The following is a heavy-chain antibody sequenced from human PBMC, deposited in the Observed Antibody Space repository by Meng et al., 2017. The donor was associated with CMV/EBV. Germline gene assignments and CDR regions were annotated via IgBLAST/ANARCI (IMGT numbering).Heavy chain of an antibody. CDR2: IYFGGNT. D-gene: IGHD3-16*02. CDR3: ARHSSMRLSCWFDP. Sequence: SETLSLTCTVSGGSIYSSTFYWGWIRQPPGKGLEWIGSIYFGGNTYYNPSLKSRVTISVDTSKNQFSLKLSSVTAADTAVYYCARHSSMRLSCWFDPWGQGTLVTVSS. V-gene: IGHV4-39*01. CDR1: GGSIYSSTFY. J-gene: IGHJ5*02.